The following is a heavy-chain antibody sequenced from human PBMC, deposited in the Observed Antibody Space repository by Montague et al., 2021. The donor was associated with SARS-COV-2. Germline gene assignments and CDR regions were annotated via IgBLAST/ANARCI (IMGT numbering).Heavy chain of an antibody. Sequence: SLRLSCAASGFSFSSYEMNLFRQAPGKGLEWVSYISSSGSTIYYSDSVKGRFTISRDNAKNSLYLQMNSLRAEDTAAYYCARVFATVGAMDRNDYWGQGTLVTVSS. CDR3: ARVFATVGAMDRNDY. J-gene: IGHJ4*02. V-gene: IGHV3-48*03. CDR2: ISSSGSTI. D-gene: IGHD1-26*01. CDR1: GFSFSSYE.